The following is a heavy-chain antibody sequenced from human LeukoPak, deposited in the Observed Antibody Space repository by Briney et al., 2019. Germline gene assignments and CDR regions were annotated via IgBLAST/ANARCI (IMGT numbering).Heavy chain of an antibody. J-gene: IGHJ3*02. D-gene: IGHD2-2*01. V-gene: IGHV3-66*01. Sequence: PGGSLRLSCAASGFTVSSNYMSWLRQAPGKGLEWVSVMYSGGSTYYADSVKGRFTISRDNSKNTLYLQMNSLRAEDTAVYYCARDGSSDDFDIWGQGTMVTVSS. CDR3: ARDGSSDDFDI. CDR1: GFTVSSNY. CDR2: MYSGGST.